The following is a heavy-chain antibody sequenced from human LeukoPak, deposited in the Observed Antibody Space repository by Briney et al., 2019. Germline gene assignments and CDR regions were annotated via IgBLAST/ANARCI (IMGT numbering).Heavy chain of an antibody. Sequence: GGSLRLSCAASGFTFSGSAMHWVRQASGKGLEWVGRIRSKANSYATAYAASVKGRFTISRDDSKNTAYLQMNSLKTDDTAVYYCTRHKERYCSSTSCYRVENYYGMDVWGQGTTVTVSS. V-gene: IGHV3-73*01. CDR2: IRSKANSYAT. J-gene: IGHJ6*02. D-gene: IGHD2-2*02. CDR1: GFTFSGSA. CDR3: TRHKERYCSSTSCYRVENYYGMDV.